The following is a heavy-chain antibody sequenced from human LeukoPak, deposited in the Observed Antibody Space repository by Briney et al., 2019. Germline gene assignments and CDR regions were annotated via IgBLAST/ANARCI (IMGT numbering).Heavy chain of an antibody. V-gene: IGHV3-53*01. J-gene: IGHJ4*02. D-gene: IGHD3-22*01. CDR3: AKDRPNYYGSNGHYYKLNGDC. CDR2: IYSGGST. Sequence: PGGSLRLSCAASGFTVSSNYMSWVRQAPGKGLEWVSAIYSGGSTYYADSVKGRFTISRDNSDNTLYLQMSSLRAEDTAVYYCAKDRPNYYGSNGHYYKLNGDCWGQGTLVTVSS. CDR1: GFTVSSNY.